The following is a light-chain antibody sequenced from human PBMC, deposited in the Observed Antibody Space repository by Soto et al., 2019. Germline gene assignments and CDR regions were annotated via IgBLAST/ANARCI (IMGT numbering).Light chain of an antibody. CDR2: RSD. Sequence: QLVLTQPPSASGTPGQRVTISCSGSSSNIGSNYVYWYQQLPGTAPKLLIYRSDQRPSGVPDRFSGSKSGTSASLAISGLRSEDEADYYCAAWDDSLSAWVFGGGTQLTVL. CDR3: AAWDDSLSAWV. CDR1: SSNIGSNY. J-gene: IGLJ3*02. V-gene: IGLV1-47*01.